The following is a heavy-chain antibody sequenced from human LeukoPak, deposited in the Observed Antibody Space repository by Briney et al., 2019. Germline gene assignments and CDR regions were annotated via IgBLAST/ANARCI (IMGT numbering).Heavy chain of an antibody. CDR2: IYHSGTT. D-gene: IGHD6-13*01. CDR1: GRSFSGYF. J-gene: IGHJ5*02. Sequence: SETLSLTCAVYGRSFSGYFWGWIRQPPGKGLEWIGSIYHSGTTYYNPSLKSRVTISVDTSKNQFSLKLTSVTAADTAVYYCARGYSSSWYFNWFDPWGQGTLVTVSS. CDR3: ARGYSSSWYFNWFDP. V-gene: IGHV4-38-2*01.